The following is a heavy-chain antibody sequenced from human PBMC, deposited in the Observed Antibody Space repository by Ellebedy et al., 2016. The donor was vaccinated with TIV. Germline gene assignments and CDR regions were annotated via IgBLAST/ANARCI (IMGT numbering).Heavy chain of an antibody. D-gene: IGHD3-16*01. CDR2: LYSTGST. CDR1: GDSISSSTYY. Sequence: SETLSLTCSVSGDSISSSTYYWGWIRQPPGKGLEWIGTLYSTGSTYYNPSLPSRVTISVDTSKNQFSLKLRSVTAAETAVYYCARNRVIFTFEKSYFDLWGRGTLVTVSS. CDR3: ARNRVIFTFEKSYFDL. J-gene: IGHJ2*01. V-gene: IGHV4-39*01.